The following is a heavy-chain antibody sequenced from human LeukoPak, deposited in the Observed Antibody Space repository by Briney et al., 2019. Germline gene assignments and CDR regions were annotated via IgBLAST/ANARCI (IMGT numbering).Heavy chain of an antibody. V-gene: IGHV3-48*01. J-gene: IGHJ4*02. CDR2: ISTSGTTM. D-gene: IGHD2-2*01. Sequence: GGSLRLSCAASGFIFNICSTNWVRQAPGKGLEWSSYISTSGTTMYYTDSVKGRFTISRDNAKNSLYLQMNNLRAEDTAVYYCARAGFCSSTSCYGNDYWGQGTLVTVSS. CDR1: GFIFNICS. CDR3: ARAGFCSSTSCYGNDY.